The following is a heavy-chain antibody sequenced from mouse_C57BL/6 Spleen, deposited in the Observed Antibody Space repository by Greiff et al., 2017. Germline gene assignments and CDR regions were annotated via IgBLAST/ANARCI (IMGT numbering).Heavy chain of an antibody. CDR1: GYTFTSYW. V-gene: IGHV1-64*01. Sequence: QVQLQQPGAELVKPGASVKLSCKASGYTFTSYWMRWVKQRPGQGLEWIGMIHPNSGSTNYNEKFKSKATLTVDKSSSTAYMQLSSLTSEDSAVYYCARGELRGYFDYWGQGTTLTVAS. CDR2: IHPNSGST. CDR3: ARGELRGYFDY. J-gene: IGHJ2*01.